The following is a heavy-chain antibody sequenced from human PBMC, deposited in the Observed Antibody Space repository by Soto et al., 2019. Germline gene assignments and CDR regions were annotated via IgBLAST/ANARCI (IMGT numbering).Heavy chain of an antibody. D-gene: IGHD2-21*02. CDR1: SDSISALY. CDR2: IYSSGET. CDR3: ARASQCMSYGDCFAPLAY. Sequence: QVQLQESGPGLVRPSETLSLTCTVSSDSISALYWTLIRQPAGKGLEWIWRIYSSGETNYTPSLTGRVIMSFDTSNNQFSLTLTSVTAADTAVYDCARASQCMSYGDCFAPLAYWGQGTLVTGSS. V-gene: IGHV4-4*07. J-gene: IGHJ4*02.